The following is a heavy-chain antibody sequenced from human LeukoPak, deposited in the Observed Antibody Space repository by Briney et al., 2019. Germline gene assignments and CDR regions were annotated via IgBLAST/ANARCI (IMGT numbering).Heavy chain of an antibody. CDR2: IKRDGNEK. J-gene: IGHJ6*03. CDR3: ARDGVTMVRGVKVLDYYYYYMDV. Sequence: EGSLRLSCAASGLSFRSYSMSWVRQAPGKGLEWVSNIKRDGNEKYYVGSVEGRFTISRDNAKNSLYLQMNSLRAEDTAVYYCARDGVTMVRGVKVLDYYYYYMDVWGKGTTVTISS. D-gene: IGHD3-10*01. V-gene: IGHV3-7*01. CDR1: GLSFRSYS.